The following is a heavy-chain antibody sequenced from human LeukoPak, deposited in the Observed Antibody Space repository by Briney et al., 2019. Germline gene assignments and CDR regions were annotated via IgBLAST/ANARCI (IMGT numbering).Heavy chain of an antibody. J-gene: IGHJ5*02. V-gene: IGHV4-39*07. Sequence: KPSETLSLSCTVSGGSISSSGYYWGWIRQPPGKGLEWIGSICYSGNTYYNPSLKSRLTISLDTSKNQFSLKLSSVTAADTAVYYCARDGPNWFDPWGQGTLVTVSS. CDR2: ICYSGNT. CDR1: GGSISSSGYY. CDR3: ARDGPNWFDP.